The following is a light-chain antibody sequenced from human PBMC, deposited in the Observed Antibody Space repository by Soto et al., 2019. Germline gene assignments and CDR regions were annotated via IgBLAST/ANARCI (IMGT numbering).Light chain of an antibody. CDR3: SSYTSINTRV. V-gene: IGLV2-14*01. Sequence: SALTQPASVSGSPGQSITISCTGTSSDVGSYNYVSWYQQHPGKAPKLMIYEVSNRPSGVSNRFSGSKSGNTASLTISGLQAEDEANYYCSSYTSINTRVFGGGNQLT. J-gene: IGLJ7*01. CDR2: EVS. CDR1: SSDVGSYNY.